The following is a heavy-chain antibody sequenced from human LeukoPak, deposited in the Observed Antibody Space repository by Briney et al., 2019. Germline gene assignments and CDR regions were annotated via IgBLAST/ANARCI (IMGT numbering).Heavy chain of an antibody. CDR3: AKDLRFGELPHLFDY. CDR1: GFTFSSYG. D-gene: IGHD3-10*01. CDR2: IRYDGSNK. Sequence: GGSLRLSCAASGFTFSSYGMHWVRQAPGKGLEWVAFIRYDGSNKYYAESVKGRFTISRDNSKNTLYLQMNSLRAEDTAVYYCAKDLRFGELPHLFDYWGQGTLVTVSS. J-gene: IGHJ4*02. V-gene: IGHV3-30*02.